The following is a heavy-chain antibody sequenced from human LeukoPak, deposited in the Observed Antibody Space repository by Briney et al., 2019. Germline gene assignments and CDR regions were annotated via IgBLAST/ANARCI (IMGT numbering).Heavy chain of an antibody. V-gene: IGHV4-34*01. CDR1: GGSFSGYN. CDR3: ARRRYFDS. CDR2: INHSGST. J-gene: IGHJ4*02. Sequence: SETLSLTCAVYGGSFSGYNWSWIRQPPGQGLEWIGEINHSGSTNYNPSLKSRVTISVDTSKNQFFLKLSSVTAADTAVYYCARRRYFDSWGQGTLVTVSS.